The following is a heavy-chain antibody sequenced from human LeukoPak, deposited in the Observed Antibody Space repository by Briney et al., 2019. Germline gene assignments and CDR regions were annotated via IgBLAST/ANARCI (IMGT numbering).Heavy chain of an antibody. D-gene: IGHD6-19*01. CDR2: ISGSGGTT. V-gene: IGHV3-23*01. CDR1: GFTVGSNS. Sequence: GGSLRLSCTVSGFTVGSNSMSWVRQAPGKGLEWVSAISGSGGTTYYTDSVKGRFTISRDNSKNTLYLQINSLRAEDTAIYYCAKDHLPGIVVADRDYWGQGTLVTVSS. CDR3: AKDHLPGIVVADRDY. J-gene: IGHJ4*02.